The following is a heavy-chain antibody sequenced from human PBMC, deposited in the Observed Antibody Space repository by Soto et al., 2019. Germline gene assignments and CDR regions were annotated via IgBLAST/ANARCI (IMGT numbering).Heavy chain of an antibody. CDR1: GYTFIGYY. Sequence: QVQLLQSGAEVKKPGASVKVSCKASGYTFIGYYMHWVRQAPGQGLEWMGWINPNSGGTNYAQKFQGRVSMTSDTSISTAYMELSRLRSDDTALYYCVTGFATDFDYWGQGTLVTVSS. J-gene: IGHJ4*02. CDR3: VTGFATDFDY. V-gene: IGHV1-2*02. CDR2: INPNSGGT. D-gene: IGHD2-15*01.